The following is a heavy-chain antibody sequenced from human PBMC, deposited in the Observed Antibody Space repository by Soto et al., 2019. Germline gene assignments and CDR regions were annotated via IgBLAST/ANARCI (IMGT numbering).Heavy chain of an antibody. J-gene: IGHJ4*02. CDR1: GFTFSNYN. CDR2: IGSSSELM. V-gene: IGHV3-48*02. CDR3: ARPHLDWIGGNSVVFDS. D-gene: IGHD1-1*01. Sequence: PGGSLRLSCAASGFTFSNYNMNWVRQAPGKGLEWVSYIGSSSELMNYADSVKGRFTVSRDNAKNSLFLQMNSLRDEDTAVYYCARPHLDWIGGNSVVFDSWGQGTLVTVSS.